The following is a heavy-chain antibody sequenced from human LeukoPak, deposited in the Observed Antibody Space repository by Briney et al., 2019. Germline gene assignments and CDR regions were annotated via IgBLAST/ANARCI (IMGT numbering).Heavy chain of an antibody. J-gene: IGHJ4*02. CDR1: GFTFSNYG. CDR3: AGGRYYFDY. CDR2: IRGDGSNK. V-gene: IGHV3-30*02. D-gene: IGHD3-10*01. Sequence: PGGSLRLSCAASGFTFSNYGIYWVRQAPGKGLEWVAFIRGDGSNKYYVDSVKGRFTISRDNSKNTLYLQMNSLRAEDTAVYYCAGGRYYFDYWGQGTLVTVSS.